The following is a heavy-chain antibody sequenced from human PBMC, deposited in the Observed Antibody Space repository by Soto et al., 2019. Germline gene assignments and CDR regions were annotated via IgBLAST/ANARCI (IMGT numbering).Heavy chain of an antibody. CDR2: INPGGGSA. D-gene: IGHD6-19*01. Sequence: QVDLVQSGAEVKKPGASVTISCKASGSAITRYYIHWVRQAPGRGLEWMGIINPGGGSASYAQKFQDRATIAKDTSTGTVYMDLRSLRTEDTAVYYCARDTSGWSLNGLDVWGQGTTVNVSS. CDR1: GSAITRYY. CDR3: ARDTSGWSLNGLDV. J-gene: IGHJ6*02. V-gene: IGHV1-46*01.